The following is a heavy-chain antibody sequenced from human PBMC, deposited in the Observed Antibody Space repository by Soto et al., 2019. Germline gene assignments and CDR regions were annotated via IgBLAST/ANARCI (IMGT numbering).Heavy chain of an antibody. CDR3: AKDLSDYTGYFDT. V-gene: IGHV1-46*01. Sequence: QVQLVQSGAEVKKPGASVKVSCKASGYTFTTYYIHWVRQAAGIGLEGMGLINPGGTYRTYAQKFQGRVALTSDTSTRAVHMELSSLRSEDTAVYYCAKDLSDYTGYFDTWGQGTQVTVSS. J-gene: IGHJ4*02. CDR1: GYTFTTYY. D-gene: IGHD4-17*01. CDR2: INPGGTYR.